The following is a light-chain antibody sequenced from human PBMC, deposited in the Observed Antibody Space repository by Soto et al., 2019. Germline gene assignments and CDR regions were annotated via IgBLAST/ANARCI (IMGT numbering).Light chain of an antibody. CDR1: SSDVGGYNY. CDR2: DVD. Sequence: QSVLTQPRSVSGSPGQSVTISCTGTSSDVGGYNYVSWYQQHPGKAPRLMIFDVDQRPSGVPDRFSGSKSVNTASLNITGLRGEDEADYYCCSYAGSSFVIFGGGTQLTVL. V-gene: IGLV2-11*01. J-gene: IGLJ2*01. CDR3: CSYAGSSFVI.